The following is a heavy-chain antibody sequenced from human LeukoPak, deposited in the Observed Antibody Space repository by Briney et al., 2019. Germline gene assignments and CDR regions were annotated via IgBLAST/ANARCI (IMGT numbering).Heavy chain of an antibody. CDR2: INRSGST. V-gene: IGHV4-34*01. CDR1: GGSFSGYY. Sequence: SETLSLTCAVYGGSFSGYYWSWIRQPPGKGLEWIGEINRSGSTNYNPSLKSRVTISVDTSKNQFSLKLSSVTAADTAVYYCAKRDHLWFGELYAFDIWGQGTMVTVSS. CDR3: AKRDHLWFGELYAFDI. J-gene: IGHJ3*02. D-gene: IGHD3-10*01.